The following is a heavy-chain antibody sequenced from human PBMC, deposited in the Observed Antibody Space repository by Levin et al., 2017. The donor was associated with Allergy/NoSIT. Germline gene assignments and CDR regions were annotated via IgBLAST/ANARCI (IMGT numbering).Heavy chain of an antibody. CDR1: GFTFSSYG. CDR2: IWYDGSNK. V-gene: IGHV3-33*01. Sequence: GGSLRLSCAASGFTFSSYGMHWVRQAPGKGLEWVAVIWYDGSNKYYADSVKGRFTISRDNSKNTLYLQMNSLRAEDTAVYYCAREDGYDSSGSPFDYWGQGTLVTVSS. D-gene: IGHD3-22*01. J-gene: IGHJ4*02. CDR3: AREDGYDSSGSPFDY.